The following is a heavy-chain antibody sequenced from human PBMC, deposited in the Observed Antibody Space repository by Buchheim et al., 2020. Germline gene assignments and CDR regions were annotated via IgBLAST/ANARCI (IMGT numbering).Heavy chain of an antibody. CDR1: GYTFTSYY. D-gene: IGHD5-24*01. CDR3: AGLTTERWLQLWIASWYFDL. J-gene: IGHJ2*01. CDR2: INPSGGST. V-gene: IGHV1-46*01. Sequence: QVQLVQSGAEVKKPGASVKVSCKASGYTFTSYYMHWVRQAPGQGLEWMGIINPSGGSTSYAQKFQGRVTITADKSTSTAYMELSSLRSEDTAVYYCAGLTTERWLQLWIASWYFDLWGRGTL.